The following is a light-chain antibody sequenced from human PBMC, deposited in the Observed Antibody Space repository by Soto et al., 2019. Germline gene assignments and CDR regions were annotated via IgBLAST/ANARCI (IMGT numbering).Light chain of an antibody. J-gene: IGLJ3*02. Sequence: QSVLTQPPSVSGAPVQRVTISCTGSSSNIGSGYDVHWYQQLPGTAPKLLIYGNTNRPSGVPDRFSGSKSGTSASLAITGLQAEDEADYYCQSYDSSLSDWVVGGGTTLTVL. V-gene: IGLV1-40*01. CDR2: GNT. CDR3: QSYDSSLSDWV. CDR1: SSNIGSGYD.